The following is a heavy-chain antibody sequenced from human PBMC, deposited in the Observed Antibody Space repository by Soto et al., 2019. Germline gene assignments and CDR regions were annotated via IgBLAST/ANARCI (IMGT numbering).Heavy chain of an antibody. CDR3: ARHLFGSGHWFDP. Sequence: QVQLQESGPGLVKPSETLSLTCTVSGGSISSYYWSWIRQPPGKGLEWIGYIYYSGSTNYNPSLKSRVTISVDTSKNQSSLKLSSVTAADTAVYYCARHLFGSGHWFDPWGQGTLVTVSS. CDR2: IYYSGST. CDR1: GGSISSYY. D-gene: IGHD3-10*02. V-gene: IGHV4-59*08. J-gene: IGHJ5*02.